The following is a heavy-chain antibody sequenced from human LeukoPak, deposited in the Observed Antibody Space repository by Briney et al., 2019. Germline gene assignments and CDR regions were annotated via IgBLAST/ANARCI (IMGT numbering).Heavy chain of an antibody. V-gene: IGHV4-38-2*02. D-gene: IGHD1-26*01. Sequence: PSETLSLTCTVSNYSISYGYYWGWIRQPPGKGLEWIGSIYYSGSTYYNPSLKSRVTISVDTSKNQFSLKLSSVTAADTAVYYCAREKWELLEGSFDYWGQGTLVTVSS. J-gene: IGHJ4*02. CDR2: IYYSGST. CDR1: NYSISYGYY. CDR3: AREKWELLEGSFDY.